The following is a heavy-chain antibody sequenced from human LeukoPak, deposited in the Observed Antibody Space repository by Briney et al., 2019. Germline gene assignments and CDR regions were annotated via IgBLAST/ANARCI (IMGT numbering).Heavy chain of an antibody. CDR3: ARDRPGYYMDV. Sequence: SQTLSLTCTVSGGSISSGNYYWSWMRQPAGKELEWIGRIYISGSTNYNPSLKSRVTISVDTSKNQFSLKLSSVTAADTAVYYCARDRPGYYMDVWGKGTTVTVSS. J-gene: IGHJ6*03. CDR2: IYISGST. CDR1: GGSISSGNYY. V-gene: IGHV4-61*02.